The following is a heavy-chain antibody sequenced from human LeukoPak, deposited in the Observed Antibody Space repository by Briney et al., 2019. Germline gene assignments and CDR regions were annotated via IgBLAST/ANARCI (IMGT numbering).Heavy chain of an antibody. CDR1: GFTFSSYG. D-gene: IGHD2-8*02. CDR3: AKGRGVSTRFDAFDI. CDR2: IRYDGSNK. Sequence: GGSLRLSCAASGFTFSSYGMHWVRQAPGKGLEWVAFIRYDGSNKYYADSVKGRFTISRDNSKNTLYLQMNSLRAEDTAVYYCAKGRGVSTRFDAFDIWGQGTMVTVSS. V-gene: IGHV3-30*02. J-gene: IGHJ3*02.